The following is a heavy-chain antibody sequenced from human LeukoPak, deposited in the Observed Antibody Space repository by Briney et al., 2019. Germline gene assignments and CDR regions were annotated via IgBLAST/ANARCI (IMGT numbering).Heavy chain of an antibody. V-gene: IGHV3-7*01. D-gene: IGHD3-9*01. CDR3: ARDRYYDILTGYSDDAFDI. CDR2: IKQDGSEK. CDR1: GFTFSSYW. J-gene: IGHJ3*02. Sequence: GGSLRLSCAASGFTFSSYWMTWVRQAPGKGLEWVANIKQDGSEKNYVDSVKGRFTISRDNAKNSLYLQMNSLRAEDTAVYYCARDRYYDILTGYSDDAFDIWGQGTMVTVSS.